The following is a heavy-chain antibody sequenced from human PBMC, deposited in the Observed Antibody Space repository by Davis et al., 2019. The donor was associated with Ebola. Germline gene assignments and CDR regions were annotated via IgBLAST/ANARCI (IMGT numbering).Heavy chain of an antibody. J-gene: IGHJ4*02. CDR3: ARGGGLVDY. Sequence: AASVTVSCKASGYTFTGYYMHWVRQAPGQGLEWMGWISAYNGNTNYAQKLQGRVTMTTDTSTSTAYLELRSLRSDDTAVYYCARGGGLVDYWGQGTLVTVSS. V-gene: IGHV1-18*04. D-gene: IGHD1-26*01. CDR2: ISAYNGNT. CDR1: GYTFTGYY.